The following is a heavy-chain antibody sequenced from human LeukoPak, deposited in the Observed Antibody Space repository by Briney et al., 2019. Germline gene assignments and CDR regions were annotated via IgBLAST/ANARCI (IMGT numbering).Heavy chain of an antibody. CDR1: GGSFSGYY. Sequence: SETLSLTCAVYGGSFSGYYWSWIRQPPGKGLEWIGEINHSGSTNYNPSLKSRVTISVDTSKNQFSLKLSSVIAADTAVYYCARWVLTGTTGYFDYWGQGTLVTVSS. J-gene: IGHJ4*02. CDR2: INHSGST. D-gene: IGHD3-9*01. V-gene: IGHV4-34*01. CDR3: ARWVLTGTTGYFDY.